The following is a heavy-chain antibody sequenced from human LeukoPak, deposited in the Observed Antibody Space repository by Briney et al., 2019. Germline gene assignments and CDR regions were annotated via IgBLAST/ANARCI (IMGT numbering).Heavy chain of an antibody. Sequence: GASVKVSCKASGGTFSSYAISWVRQAPGQGLEWMGGIIPIFGTANYAQKFQGRVTITADESTSTAYMELSSLRSEDTAVYYCARPNITIFGVVTHDAFDIWGQGTMVTVSS. J-gene: IGHJ3*02. CDR2: IIPIFGTA. V-gene: IGHV1-69*13. CDR3: ARPNITIFGVVTHDAFDI. D-gene: IGHD3-3*01. CDR1: GGTFSSYA.